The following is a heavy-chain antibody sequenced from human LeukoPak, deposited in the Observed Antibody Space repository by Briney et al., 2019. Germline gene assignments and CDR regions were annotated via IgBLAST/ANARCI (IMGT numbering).Heavy chain of an antibody. J-gene: IGHJ4*02. Sequence: GGSLRLSCAASRFTFSSYGMHWVRQAPGKGLEWVAGVSNDGSRKYYADSVKGRFTVSRDNSKNRLWLQMNSLRAEDTAVYYCAKAPQDSNTWFLIDYWGQGTLVTASS. V-gene: IGHV3-30*18. CDR3: AKAPQDSNTWFLIDY. CDR2: VSNDGSRK. D-gene: IGHD6-13*01. CDR1: RFTFSSYG.